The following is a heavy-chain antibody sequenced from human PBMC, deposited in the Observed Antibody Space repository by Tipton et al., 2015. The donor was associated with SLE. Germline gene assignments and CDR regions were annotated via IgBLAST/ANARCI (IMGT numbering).Heavy chain of an antibody. CDR3: ARTWVVVPALFDP. CDR1: GGSISNYY. J-gene: IGHJ5*02. Sequence: TLSLTCTVSGGSISNYYWTWIRQPAGKGLEWIGRIYTSGSTNYNPSLKSRVTISVDTSKNQFSLKLSSVTAADTAVYYCARTWVVVPALFDPWGQGTLVTVSS. D-gene: IGHD2-2*01. V-gene: IGHV4-4*07. CDR2: IYTSGST.